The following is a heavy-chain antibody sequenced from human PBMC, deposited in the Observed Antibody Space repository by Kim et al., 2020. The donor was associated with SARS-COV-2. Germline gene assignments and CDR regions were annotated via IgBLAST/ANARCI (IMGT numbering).Heavy chain of an antibody. CDR1: GFTFSDYY. CDR3: ARARGWYYFDY. J-gene: IGHJ4*02. V-gene: IGHV3-11*05. CDR2: ISSSSSYT. Sequence: GGSLRLSCAASGFTFSDYYMSWIRQAPGKGLEWVSYISSSSSYTNYADSVKGRFTISRDNAKNSLYLQMNSLRAEDTAVYYCARARGWYYFDYWGQGTLVTVSS. D-gene: IGHD2-15*01.